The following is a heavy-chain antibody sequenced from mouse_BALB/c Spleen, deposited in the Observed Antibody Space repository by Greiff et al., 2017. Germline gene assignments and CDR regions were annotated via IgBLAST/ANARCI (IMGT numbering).Heavy chain of an antibody. CDR2: ISDGGSYT. J-gene: IGHJ4*01. Sequence: EVKVVESGGGLVKPGGSLKLSCAASGFTFSDYYMYWVRQTPEKRLEWVATISDGGSYTYYPDSVKGRFTISRDNAKNNLYLQMSSLKSEDTAMYYCARDRGGNPSYAMDYWGQGTSVTVSS. CDR1: GFTFSDYY. D-gene: IGHD2-1*01. V-gene: IGHV5-4*02. CDR3: ARDRGGNPSYAMDY.